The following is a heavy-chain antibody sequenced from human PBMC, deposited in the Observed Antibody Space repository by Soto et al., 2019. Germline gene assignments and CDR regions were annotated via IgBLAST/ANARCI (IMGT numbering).Heavy chain of an antibody. CDR1: GFTFSDHY. Sequence: EVQLVESGGGLVQPGGSLRLSCAASGFTFSDHYMDWVRQAPGKGLEWVARSRNRVNSHTTEYAASVKGRFTISRGESKSSLYLQINSLKIEDTAVYYCTRGLLGGAPSYTFHGMDVWGQGTTVTVSS. CDR2: SRNRVNSHTT. V-gene: IGHV3-72*01. D-gene: IGHD1-26*01. CDR3: TRGLLGGAPSYTFHGMDV. J-gene: IGHJ6*01.